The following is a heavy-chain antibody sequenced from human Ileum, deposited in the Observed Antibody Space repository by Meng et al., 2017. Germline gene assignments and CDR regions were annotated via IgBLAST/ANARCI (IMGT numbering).Heavy chain of an antibody. D-gene: IGHD2-2*01. J-gene: IGHJ4*02. Sequence: GGSLRLSCAASGFTFSAFGMHWVRQAPGKGLEWVALIWYDGTNKYYSDSVKGRFTISRDNSKNTLYLEMNTLRGEDTAVYYCARSQSSISSYFDYGGQGTLVTVSS. V-gene: IGHV3-33*01. CDR3: ARSQSSISSYFDY. CDR2: IWYDGTNK. CDR1: GFTFSAFG.